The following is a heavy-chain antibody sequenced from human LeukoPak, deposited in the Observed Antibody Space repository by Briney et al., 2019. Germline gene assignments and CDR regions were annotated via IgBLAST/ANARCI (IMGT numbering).Heavy chain of an antibody. D-gene: IGHD5-24*01. J-gene: IGHJ4*02. CDR3: ARVRRLHTMTHFDY. V-gene: IGHV4-59*01. CDR2: IYYSGST. CDR1: GGSISSYY. Sequence: SETLSLTCTVSGGSISSYYWSWIRQPPGKGLEWIGYIYYSGSTNYNPSLKSRVTISVDTSKNQFSLKLSSVTAADTAVYYCARVRRLHTMTHFDYWGQGTLVTVSS.